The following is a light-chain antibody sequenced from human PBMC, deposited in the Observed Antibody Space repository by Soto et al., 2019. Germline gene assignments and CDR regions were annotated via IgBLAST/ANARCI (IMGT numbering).Light chain of an antibody. CDR3: QQYNNWPPGT. Sequence: EIVMTQSPATLSVSPGERATLSCRASQSVSSNLAWYQQKPGQAPRLLIYGASTRATGIPARFSGSGSGTEFTLTNSSLQSEDFAVYYCQQYNNWPPGTFGQGTKVDIK. V-gene: IGKV3-15*01. J-gene: IGKJ1*01. CDR1: QSVSSN. CDR2: GAS.